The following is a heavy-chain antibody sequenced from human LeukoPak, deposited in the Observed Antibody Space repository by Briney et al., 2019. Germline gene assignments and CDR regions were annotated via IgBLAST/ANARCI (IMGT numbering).Heavy chain of an antibody. CDR1: VYTFTSYG. CDR3: ARDRDDILTEYYYGMDV. V-gene: IGHV1-18*01. J-gene: IGHJ6*02. CDR2: ISAYNGNT. Sequence: GASVKVSCKASVYTFTSYGISWVRQAPGQGLEWMGWISAYNGNTNYAQKLQGRVTMTTDTSTSTAYIELRSLRSDDTAVYYCARDRDDILTEYYYGMDVWGQGTTVTVSS. D-gene: IGHD3-9*01.